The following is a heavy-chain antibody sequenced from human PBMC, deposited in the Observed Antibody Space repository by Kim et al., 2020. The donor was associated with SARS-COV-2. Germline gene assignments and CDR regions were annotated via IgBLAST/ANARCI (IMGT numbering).Heavy chain of an antibody. J-gene: IGHJ6*02. CDR2: IMPIFGTA. CDR3: ARLVVVAVNYYYGMDV. Sequence: SVKVSCKASGGTFSSYAISWVRQAPGQGLEWMGGIMPIFGTANYAQKFQGRVTITADESTSTAYMELSSLRSEDTAVYYCARLVVVAVNYYYGMDVWGQGTTVTVSS. D-gene: IGHD2-15*01. CDR1: GGTFSSYA. V-gene: IGHV1-69*13.